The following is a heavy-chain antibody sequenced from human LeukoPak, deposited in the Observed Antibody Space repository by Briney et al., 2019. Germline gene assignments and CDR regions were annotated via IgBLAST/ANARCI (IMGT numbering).Heavy chain of an antibody. CDR2: IYHSGST. V-gene: IGHV4-4*02. J-gene: IGHJ4*02. D-gene: IGHD6-13*01. CDR1: GGSISSSNW. Sequence: SETLSLTCAVSGGSISSSNWRSWVRQPPGKGLEWIGEIYHSGSTNYNPSLKSRVTISVDKSKNQFSLKLSSVTAADTAVYYCARGMGDSSSWYPFDYWGQGTLVTVSS. CDR3: ARGMGDSSSWYPFDY.